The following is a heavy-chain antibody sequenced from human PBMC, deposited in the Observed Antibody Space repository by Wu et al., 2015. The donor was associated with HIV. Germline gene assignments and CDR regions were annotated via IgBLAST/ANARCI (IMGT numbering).Heavy chain of an antibody. V-gene: IGHV1-2*02. CDR1: GYTFTDYY. Sequence: QVQLVQSGAEVKKPGASVKVSCKASGYTFTDYYMYWVRQAPGQGLEWMGWINPNTGGTNSAQKFQGRVTMTRDTSINTAYMELTRLRSDDTAVYYCARDLFKIGSGNYYAFDMWGQGTMVTVSS. J-gene: IGHJ3*02. D-gene: IGHD3-10*01. CDR2: INPNTGGT. CDR3: ARDLFKIGSGNYYAFDM.